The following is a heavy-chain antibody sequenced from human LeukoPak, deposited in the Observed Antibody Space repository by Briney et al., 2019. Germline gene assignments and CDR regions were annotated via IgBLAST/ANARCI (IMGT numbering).Heavy chain of an antibody. D-gene: IGHD6-6*01. CDR1: GGSFSGYY. J-gene: IGHJ6*02. CDR2: INHSGST. CDR3: ARGKAARSYYYYYGMDV. Sequence: PSETLSLTCAVYGGSFSGYYWSWIRQPPGKGLEWIGEINHSGSTNYNPSLKSRVTISVDTSKNQFSLKLSSVTAADTAVYYCARGKAARSYYYYYGMDVWGQGTTVTVSS. V-gene: IGHV4-34*01.